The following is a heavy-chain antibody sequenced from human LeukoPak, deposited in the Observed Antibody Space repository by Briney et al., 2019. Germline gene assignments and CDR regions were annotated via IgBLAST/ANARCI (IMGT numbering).Heavy chain of an antibody. CDR1: GGSISSGGYY. Sequence: PSETLSLTCTVSGGSISSGGYYWGWIRQPPGKGLEWIGSIYYSGSTYYNPSLKSRVTISVATSKNQFSLKLTPVTAADAAVYYCARQYSSGWPWFDPWGQGTLVTVSS. CDR2: IYYSGST. D-gene: IGHD6-19*01. J-gene: IGHJ5*02. V-gene: IGHV4-39*01. CDR3: ARQYSSGWPWFDP.